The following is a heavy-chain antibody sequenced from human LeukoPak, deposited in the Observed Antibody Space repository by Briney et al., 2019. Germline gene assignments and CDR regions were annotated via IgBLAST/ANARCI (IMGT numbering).Heavy chain of an antibody. J-gene: IGHJ4*02. Sequence: GSLRLSCVASGFTFSDYAMSWSRQPPGKGLEWIGYIYYSGSTNYNPSLKSRVTISVDTSKNQFSLKLSSVTAADTAVYYCAREYDSSGYAFDYWGQGTLVTVSS. CDR2: IYYSGST. CDR1: GFTFSDYA. CDR3: AREYDSSGYAFDY. V-gene: IGHV4-59*01. D-gene: IGHD3-22*01.